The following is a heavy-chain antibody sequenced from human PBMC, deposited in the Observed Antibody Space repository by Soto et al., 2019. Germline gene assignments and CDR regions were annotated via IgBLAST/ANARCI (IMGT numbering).Heavy chain of an antibody. CDR1: GGSIGSSSYY. CDR3: ARPRAVTTKGAFDI. J-gene: IGHJ3*02. V-gene: IGHV4-39*01. D-gene: IGHD4-17*01. CDR2: IYYSGST. Sequence: SETLSLTCTVSGGSIGSSSYYWGWIRQPPGKGLEWIGSIYYSGSTYYNPSLKSRVTISVDTSKNQFSVKLSSVTAADTAVYYCARPRAVTTKGAFDIWGQGTMVTVSS.